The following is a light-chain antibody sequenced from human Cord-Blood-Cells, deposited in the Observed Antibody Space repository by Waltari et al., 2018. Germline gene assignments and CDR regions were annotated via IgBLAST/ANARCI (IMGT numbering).Light chain of an antibody. Sequence: DIKMTQSPSSMSAYVGDRVTITCRASQSISSYLNWYQQKPGKAAKLLIYAASSLQSGVPSRFSGSGSGTDFTLTISSLQPEDFATYYCQQSYSTPLTFGGGTKVEIK. J-gene: IGKJ4*01. CDR2: AAS. CDR1: QSISSY. CDR3: QQSYSTPLT. V-gene: IGKV1-39*01.